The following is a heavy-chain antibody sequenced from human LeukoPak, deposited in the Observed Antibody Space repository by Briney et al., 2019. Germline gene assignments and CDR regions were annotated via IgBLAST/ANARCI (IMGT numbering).Heavy chain of an antibody. V-gene: IGHV4-59*01. CDR1: GGSISSYY. J-gene: IGHJ6*02. CDR3: ARKAAYSNYVSYYYYGMDV. CDR2: IYYSGST. D-gene: IGHD4-11*01. Sequence: SETLSFTCTVSGGSISSYYWSWIRQPPGKGLEWIGYIYYSGSTNYNPSLKSRVTISVDTSKNQFSLKLSSVTAADTAVYYCARKAAYSNYVSYYYYGMDVWGQGTTVTVSS.